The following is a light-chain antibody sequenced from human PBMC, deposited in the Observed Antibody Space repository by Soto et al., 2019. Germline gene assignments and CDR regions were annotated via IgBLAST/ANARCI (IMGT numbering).Light chain of an antibody. J-gene: IGKJ1*01. CDR2: KAS. Sequence: EIRMTQSPSSLSASVGDRANIXCRASQSISSRFVWYQQIKGKAPKPLIYKASSLESGVTSRFSGSGYGKEFNITISSLQPDDFATYECQQYNSYWTFGQGTKVDIK. V-gene: IGKV1-5*03. CDR3: QQYNSYWT. CDR1: QSISSR.